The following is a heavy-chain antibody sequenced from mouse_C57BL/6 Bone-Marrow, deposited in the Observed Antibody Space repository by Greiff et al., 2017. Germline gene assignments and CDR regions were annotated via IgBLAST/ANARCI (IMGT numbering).Heavy chain of an antibody. Sequence: EVLLVESGGDLVKPGGSLKLSCAASGFTFSSYGMSWVRQTPDKRLEWVATISRGGSYTYYPDSVKGRFTISRDNAKNTLYLQMSSLKSEDTAMYCGARLTTVLYWYFDVWGTGTTVTVSS. D-gene: IGHD1-1*01. CDR2: ISRGGSYT. CDR1: GFTFSSYG. J-gene: IGHJ1*03. V-gene: IGHV5-6*01. CDR3: ARLTTVLYWYFDV.